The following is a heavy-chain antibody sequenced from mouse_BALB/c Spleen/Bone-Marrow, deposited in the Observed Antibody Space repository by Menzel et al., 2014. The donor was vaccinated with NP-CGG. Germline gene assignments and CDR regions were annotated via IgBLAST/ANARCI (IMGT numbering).Heavy chain of an antibody. J-gene: IGHJ4*01. CDR1: GYTFTSYW. Sequence: VQLQESGAQVAKPGASVKMSCKASGYTFTSYWMHWVKQRPGQGLEWIGYINPITGYTEYNQKFKDKATLTADKSSNTAYLQLSSLTSEDTAVYYCARWEYYAMDYWGQGTSVTVSS. V-gene: IGHV1-7*01. CDR2: INPITGYT. CDR3: ARWEYYAMDY. D-gene: IGHD4-1*01.